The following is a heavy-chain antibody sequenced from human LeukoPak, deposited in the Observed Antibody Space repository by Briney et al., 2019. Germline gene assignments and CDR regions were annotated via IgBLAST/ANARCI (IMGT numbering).Heavy chain of an antibody. Sequence: GGSLRLSCTVSGFTLSSYEMSWIRQAPGKGLEWVSSIDYDGGSGHYADSVKGRFTISRDNAKNSLYLQMNSLRAEDTAVYYCARGPLPDYWGQGTLVTVSS. CDR3: ARGPLPDY. J-gene: IGHJ4*02. CDR2: IDYDGGSG. V-gene: IGHV3-48*03. CDR1: GFTLSSYE.